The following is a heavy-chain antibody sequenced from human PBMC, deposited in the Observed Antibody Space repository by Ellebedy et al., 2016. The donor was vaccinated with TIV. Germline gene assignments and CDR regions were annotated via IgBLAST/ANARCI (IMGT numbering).Heavy chain of an antibody. Sequence: SETLSLXXAVYIESFSGYYWTWIRQPPGKGLEWIGSIYYSGSTYYNPSLKSRVTISVDTSKNQFSLKLSSVTAADTAVYYCAKSLHYSSSSFFDYWGQGTLVTVSS. CDR1: IESFSGYY. V-gene: IGHV4-34*01. J-gene: IGHJ4*02. CDR3: AKSLHYSSSSFFDY. D-gene: IGHD6-6*01. CDR2: IYYSGST.